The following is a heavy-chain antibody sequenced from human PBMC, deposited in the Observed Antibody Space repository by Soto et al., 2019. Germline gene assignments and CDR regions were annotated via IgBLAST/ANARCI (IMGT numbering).Heavy chain of an antibody. V-gene: IGHV3-23*04. CDR1: GFIFTTSD. CDR2: ITITGDTT. D-gene: IGHD2-21*02. Sequence: EVQLVESEGGLVQPGGSLRLSCEASGFIFTTSDMSWVRQAPGKGLEWISSITITGDTTHYADSVKGRFTISRDNSGNPVYLPMNSLRVDDKAVYYCAKGGGGDHGYWGQGTLVAVSS. CDR3: AKGGGGDHGY. J-gene: IGHJ4*02.